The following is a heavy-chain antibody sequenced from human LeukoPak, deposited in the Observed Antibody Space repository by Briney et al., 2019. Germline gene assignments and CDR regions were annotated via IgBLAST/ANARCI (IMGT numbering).Heavy chain of an antibody. V-gene: IGHV3-23*01. J-gene: IGHJ6*03. D-gene: IGHD1-1*01. CDR2: ISDSGGST. CDR1: GFTFSSYA. Sequence: GGSLRLSCAASGFTFSSYAMSWVRQALGKGLEWVSAISDSGGSTYYADSVQGRFTISRDNSKNTLYLQMNILRAEDMAVYYCAKDGYDYYYYYMDVWGKGTTVTVS. CDR3: AKDGYDYYYYYMDV.